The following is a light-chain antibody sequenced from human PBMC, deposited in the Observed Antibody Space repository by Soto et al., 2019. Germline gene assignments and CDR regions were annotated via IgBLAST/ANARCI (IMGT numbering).Light chain of an antibody. CDR1: QSVSST. CDR3: QQYKNWPPLT. Sequence: EIVMTPSPATLSVSPGERATLSCRASQSVSSTVAWYQQKPGQAPSLLIYGASTRATDIPPRFSGSGSGTEFTLTITSLQSEDIAVYFCQQYKNWPPLTFGGGTKVDIK. CDR2: GAS. J-gene: IGKJ4*01. V-gene: IGKV3-15*01.